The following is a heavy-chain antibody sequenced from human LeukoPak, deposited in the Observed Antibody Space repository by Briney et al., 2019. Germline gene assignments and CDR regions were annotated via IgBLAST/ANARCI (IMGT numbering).Heavy chain of an antibody. V-gene: IGHV1-69*05. J-gene: IGHJ1*01. D-gene: IGHD6-13*01. Sequence: SVKVSCKASGGTFSSYAISWVRQAPGQGLEWMGRIIPIFGTANYAQKFQGRVTITTDESTSTAYMELSSLRSEDTAVHYCALTVSSSWYGYFQHWGQGTLVTVSS. CDR1: GGTFSSYA. CDR3: ALTVSSSWYGYFQH. CDR2: IIPIFGTA.